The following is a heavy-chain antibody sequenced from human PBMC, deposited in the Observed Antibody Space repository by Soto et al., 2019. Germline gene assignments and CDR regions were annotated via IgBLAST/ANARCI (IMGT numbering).Heavy chain of an antibody. CDR3: ARVVLSDGDGRGNWFDR. CDR2: LIPIFGTA. J-gene: IGHJ5*02. CDR1: GGTFSSYA. D-gene: IGHD4-17*01. V-gene: IGHV1-69*01. Sequence: QVQLVQSGAEVKKPGSSVKVSCKASGGTFSSYAISWVRQAPGQGLEWMGGLIPIFGTANYAQKFQGRVTVTADESTSTAYMELSSLISEDTAVYYCARVVLSDGDGRGNWFDRWGQGTLVTASS.